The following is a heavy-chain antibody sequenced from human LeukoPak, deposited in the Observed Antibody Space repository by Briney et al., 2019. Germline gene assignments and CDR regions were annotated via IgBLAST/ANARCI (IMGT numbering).Heavy chain of an antibody. CDR1: GGSISSSSYY. CDR2: IYYSGST. V-gene: IGHV4-39*01. J-gene: IGHJ4*02. D-gene: IGHD1-26*01. CDR3: ASTSGSYDY. Sequence: SETLSLTCTVSGGSISSSSYYWSWIRQPPGKGLEWIGSIYYSGSTYYNPSLKSRVTISVDTSKNQFSLKLSSVTAVDTAVYYCASTSGSYDYWGQGTLVTVSS.